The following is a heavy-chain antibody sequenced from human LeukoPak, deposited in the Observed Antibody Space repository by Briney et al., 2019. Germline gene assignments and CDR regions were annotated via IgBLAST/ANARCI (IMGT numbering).Heavy chain of an antibody. CDR3: AKDPRDGYTYYYYYYMDV. J-gene: IGHJ6*03. Sequence: SGGSLRLSCVASGFTFSSYAMTWVRQAPGKGLEWLSAIRRSGGSTHYADSVKGRLTISRDNSKNTLFLQMDNLSVEDTAVYYCAKDPRDGYTYYYYYYMDVWGTGTTVTVSS. CDR2: IRRSGGST. CDR1: GFTFSSYA. D-gene: IGHD5-24*01. V-gene: IGHV3-23*01.